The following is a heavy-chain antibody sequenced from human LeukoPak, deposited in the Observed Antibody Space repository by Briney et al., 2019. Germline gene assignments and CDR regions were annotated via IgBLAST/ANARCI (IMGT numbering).Heavy chain of an antibody. V-gene: IGHV1-2*02. CDR1: GYTFTRYY. J-gene: IGHJ6*02. Sequence: ASVKVSCKASGYTFTRYYMHWVRQAPGQGLEWMGWINPNSGGTNYAQKFQGRVTMTRDTSISTAYMELSRLRSDDTAVYYCARGQPGIAVAGTVNYYYYGMDVWGQGTTVTVSS. D-gene: IGHD6-19*01. CDR3: ARGQPGIAVAGTVNYYYYGMDV. CDR2: INPNSGGT.